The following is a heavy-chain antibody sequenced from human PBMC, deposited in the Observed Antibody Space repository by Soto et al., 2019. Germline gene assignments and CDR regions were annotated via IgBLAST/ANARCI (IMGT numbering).Heavy chain of an antibody. V-gene: IGHV3-30-3*01. D-gene: IGHD2-2*01. CDR1: GFTFSSYA. CDR2: ISYDGSNK. CDR3: ARHPPTGQLYYYGMDV. J-gene: IGHJ6*02. Sequence: GGSLRLSCAASGFTFSSYAMHWVRQAPGKGLEWVAVISYDGSNKYYADSVKGRFTISRDNSKNTLYLQMNSLRAEDTAVYYCARHPPTGQLYYYGMDVWGQGTKVTVSS.